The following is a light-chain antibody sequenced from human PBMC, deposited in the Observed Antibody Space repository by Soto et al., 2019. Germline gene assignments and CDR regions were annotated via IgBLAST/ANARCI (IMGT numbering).Light chain of an antibody. CDR1: QSVDIN. V-gene: IGKV3-15*01. Sequence: EIVLTQSPGTLSVYPGDRVTLSCRASQSVDINLAWYQQRAGQAPRLLVYGASTKATDMPGRFSGRGSGTEFTLTINNLQSEDFAVYYCQQRSNWPLTFGQGTKVDIK. J-gene: IGKJ1*01. CDR3: QQRSNWPLT. CDR2: GAS.